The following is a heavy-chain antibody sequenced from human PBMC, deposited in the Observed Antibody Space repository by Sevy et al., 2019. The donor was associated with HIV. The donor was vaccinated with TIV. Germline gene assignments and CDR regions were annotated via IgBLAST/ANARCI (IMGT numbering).Heavy chain of an antibody. Sequence: GGSLRLSCAATGFTFSNYAMHWVRQAPGKGMEWVAIIWSDGAYQYHGDSVKGRFTISRDNSKNTLYLQMNNVRVEDTVVYYCARGGYYYDHAAYYAPDSWGLGSMVTVSS. J-gene: IGHJ4*02. D-gene: IGHD3-22*01. CDR3: ARGGYYYDHAAYYAPDS. CDR2: IWSDGAYQ. CDR1: GFTFSNYA. V-gene: IGHV3-33*01.